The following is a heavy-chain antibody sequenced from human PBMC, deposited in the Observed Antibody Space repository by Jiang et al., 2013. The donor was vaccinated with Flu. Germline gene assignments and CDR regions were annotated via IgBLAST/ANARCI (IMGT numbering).Heavy chain of an antibody. Sequence: SELKKPGASVKVSCKASGYTFTSYAMNWVRQAPGQGLEWMGWINTNTGNPTYAQGFTGRFVFSLDTSVSTAYLQICSLKAEDTAVYYCAREAGLAGYSSGWLDSARGWFDPWGQGTLVTVSS. V-gene: IGHV7-4-1*01. CDR1: GYTFTSYA. D-gene: IGHD6-19*01. J-gene: IGHJ5*02. CDR2: INTNTGNP. CDR3: AREAGLAGYSSGWLDSARGWFDP.